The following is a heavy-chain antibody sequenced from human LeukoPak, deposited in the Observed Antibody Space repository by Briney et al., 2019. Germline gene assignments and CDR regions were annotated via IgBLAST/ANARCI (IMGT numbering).Heavy chain of an antibody. J-gene: IGHJ4*02. Sequence: SETLSLTCTMSGGSISTYYWSWIRQSPGKGLEWIGFIQYSGNTKSNPSLKGRVTISLDVSKNQFSLRLTSVTAADTAVYYCARETNSWALDYWGQGTLVTVSS. CDR2: IQYSGNT. D-gene: IGHD2-15*01. V-gene: IGHV4-59*01. CDR3: ARETNSWALDY. CDR1: GGSISTYY.